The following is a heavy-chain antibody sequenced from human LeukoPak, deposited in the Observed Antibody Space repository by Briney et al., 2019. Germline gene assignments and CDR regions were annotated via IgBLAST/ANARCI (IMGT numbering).Heavy chain of an antibody. V-gene: IGHV3-23*01. J-gene: IGHJ4*02. CDR1: GFIFSSYA. CDR2: ISDSGITT. D-gene: IGHD3-3*01. Sequence: GGSPRLSCAASGFIFSSYAMSWVRQAPGKGLEWVAAISDSGITTYYADSVKGRFTISRDNSRNTLYLQMNSLRAEDTAVYYCARGSTVFGVGKFDYWGQGTLVTVSS. CDR3: ARGSTVFGVGKFDY.